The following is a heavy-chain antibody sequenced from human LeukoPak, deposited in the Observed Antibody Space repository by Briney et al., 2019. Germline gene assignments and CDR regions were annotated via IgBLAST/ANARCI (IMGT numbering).Heavy chain of an antibody. Sequence: PGGSLRLSCAASGFTFSSYGMSWVRQAPGKGLEWVSAISGSGDSTYYADSVKGRFTISRDNSKNTLYLQMNSLRAEDTAVYYCTRDSARRDGYNFDYWGQGTLVTVSS. D-gene: IGHD5-24*01. CDR2: ISGSGDST. CDR1: GFTFSSYG. V-gene: IGHV3-23*01. CDR3: TRDSARRDGYNFDY. J-gene: IGHJ4*02.